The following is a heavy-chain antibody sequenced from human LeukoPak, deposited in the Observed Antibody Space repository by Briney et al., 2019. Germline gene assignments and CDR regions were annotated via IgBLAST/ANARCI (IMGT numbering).Heavy chain of an antibody. J-gene: IGHJ5*02. V-gene: IGHV4-59*01. CDR1: GGSFSGYY. D-gene: IGHD6-13*01. CDR2: IYYSGST. Sequence: PSETLSLTCAVYGGSFSGYYWSWIRQPPGKGLEWIGYIYYSGSTNYNPSLKSRVTISVDTSKNQFSLKLSSVTAADTAVYYCARAPPAIAAAGTGTLGFDPWGQGTLVTVSS. CDR3: ARAPPAIAAAGTGTLGFDP.